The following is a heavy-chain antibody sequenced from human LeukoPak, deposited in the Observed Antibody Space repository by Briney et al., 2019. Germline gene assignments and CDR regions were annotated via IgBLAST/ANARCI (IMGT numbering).Heavy chain of an antibody. V-gene: IGHV3-9*01. Sequence: QPGGSLRLSCAASGFTFDDYAMHWVRQAPGKGLEWVSGISWNSGSIDYADSVKGRFTISRDNAKNSLYLQMNSLRAEDTALYYCAKERGSSGWYRGPFDYWGQGTLVTVSS. CDR3: AKERGSSGWYRGPFDY. CDR2: ISWNSGSI. D-gene: IGHD6-19*01. J-gene: IGHJ4*02. CDR1: GFTFDDYA.